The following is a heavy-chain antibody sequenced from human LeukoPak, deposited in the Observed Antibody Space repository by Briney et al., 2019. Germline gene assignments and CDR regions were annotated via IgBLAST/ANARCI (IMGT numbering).Heavy chain of an antibody. Sequence: SVKVSCKASGGTFSSYAISWVRQAPGQGLEWMGGIIPIFGTANYAQKFQGRVTITADESTSTAYMELSSLRSEDTAVYYCARDSCSSTSCYVDFDYWGQGTLVTVSS. CDR1: GGTFSSYA. CDR3: ARDSCSSTSCYVDFDY. V-gene: IGHV1-69*01. CDR2: IIPIFGTA. J-gene: IGHJ4*02. D-gene: IGHD2-2*01.